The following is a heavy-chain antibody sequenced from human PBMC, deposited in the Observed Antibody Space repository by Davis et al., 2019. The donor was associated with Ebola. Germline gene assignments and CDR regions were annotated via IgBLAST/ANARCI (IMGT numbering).Heavy chain of an antibody. CDR2: IYPDDSTV. Sequence: GESLKISCQGSGYVFRNYCIAWVRQNVGKGLEWMGVIYPDDSTVLYSLSFEGRVTMSANKSSASLQWSSLEASDTAIYYCARRFVVQRDEEWSQYRLDVWGQGTTVAV. V-gene: IGHV5-51*01. CDR3: ARRFVVQRDEEWSQYRLDV. J-gene: IGHJ6*02. D-gene: IGHD2-8*01. CDR1: GYVFRNYC.